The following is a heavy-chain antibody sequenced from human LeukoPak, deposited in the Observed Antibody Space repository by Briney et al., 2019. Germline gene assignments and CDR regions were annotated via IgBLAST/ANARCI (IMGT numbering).Heavy chain of an antibody. D-gene: IGHD3-10*01. CDR2: ISPNSETK. V-gene: IGHV3-11*01. CDR3: ARDIGFTVVRGAMLYFYAMDV. Sequence: GGSLRLSCTASGFTFTDYYMNLIRQAPGKGLEWISYISPNSETKYYADSVKGRFTISRDNAKNSLYLQMNSLTAEDTAVYFCARDIGFTVVRGAMLYFYAMDVWGQGTTVTISS. CDR1: GFTFTDYY. J-gene: IGHJ6*02.